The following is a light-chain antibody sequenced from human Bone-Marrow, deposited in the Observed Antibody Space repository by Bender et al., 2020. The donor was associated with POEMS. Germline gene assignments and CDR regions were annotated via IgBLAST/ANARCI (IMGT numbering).Light chain of an antibody. J-gene: IGLJ1*01. CDR3: SSYDATTTLFV. V-gene: IGLV2-23*02. CDR1: NTDLGPHSV. CDR2: EDT. Sequence: QSALTQPASVSESPGQSITVSCTGDNTDLGPHSVVSWYQQHPGRVPKLMIYEDTKRPSGVSDRFSASKSGSTASLTISGLQAEDEADYYWSSYDATTTLFVFGSGIKVAVL.